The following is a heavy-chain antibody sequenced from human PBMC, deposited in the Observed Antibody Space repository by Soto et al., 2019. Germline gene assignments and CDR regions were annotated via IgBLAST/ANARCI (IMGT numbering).Heavy chain of an antibody. Sequence: QVQLQQWGAGLLKPSETLSLSCSVYGTSFSNSYWSWIRQAPGKGLEWLGEINHTGNTNYNPSLKSRVTIAADASKMEFSVKIMAVTAAGTAVYYCARVGQLFPDLDLWGRGTLVSVSS. D-gene: IGHD3-10*01. CDR1: GTSFSNSY. J-gene: IGHJ2*01. V-gene: IGHV4-34*01. CDR3: ARVGQLFPDLDL. CDR2: INHTGNT.